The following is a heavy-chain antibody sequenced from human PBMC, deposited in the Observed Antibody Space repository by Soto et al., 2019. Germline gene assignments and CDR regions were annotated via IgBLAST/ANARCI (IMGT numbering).Heavy chain of an antibody. CDR2: IRSKAYGGTT. CDR1: GFTFGDYA. Sequence: GGSLRLSCTASGFTFGDYAMSWFRQAPGKGLEWVGFIRSKAYGGTTEYAASVKGRFTISRDDSKSIAYLQMNSLKTEDTAVYYCTRVGGRGYSYRFYFDYWGQGTLVTVS. D-gene: IGHD5-18*01. CDR3: TRVGGRGYSYRFYFDY. V-gene: IGHV3-49*03. J-gene: IGHJ4*02.